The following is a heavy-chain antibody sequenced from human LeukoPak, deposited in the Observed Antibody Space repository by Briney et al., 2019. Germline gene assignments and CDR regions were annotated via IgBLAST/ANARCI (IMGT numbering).Heavy chain of an antibody. CDR1: GYTLTELS. V-gene: IGHV1-24*01. J-gene: IGHJ6*02. CDR3: ARMAPPEVRYFDWLPSGYYGMDV. Sequence: ASVKVSCKVSGYTLTELSMHWVRQAPGKGLEWMGGFDPEDGETIYAQKFQGRVTITADKSTSTAYMELSSLRSEDTAVYYCARMAPPEVRYFDWLPSGYYGMDVWGQGTTVTVSS. CDR2: FDPEDGET. D-gene: IGHD3-9*01.